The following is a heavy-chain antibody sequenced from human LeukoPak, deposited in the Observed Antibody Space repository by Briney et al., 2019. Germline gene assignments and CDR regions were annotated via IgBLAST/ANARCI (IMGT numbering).Heavy chain of an antibody. Sequence: ASVKVSCKASGYTFTDYYLHWVRQAPGQGLEWVGRINPNSGGTNYAQKFQGRVTMTRDTSISTAYMELSRLRSDDTAVYYCARSYHYYDSSGYSMGDTFEIWGQGTMVTVSS. CDR1: GYTFTDYY. J-gene: IGHJ3*02. V-gene: IGHV1-2*02. CDR3: ARSYHYYDSSGYSMGDTFEI. D-gene: IGHD3-22*01. CDR2: INPNSGGT.